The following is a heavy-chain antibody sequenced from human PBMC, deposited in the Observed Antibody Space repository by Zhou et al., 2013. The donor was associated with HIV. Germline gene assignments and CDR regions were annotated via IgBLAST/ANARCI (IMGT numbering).Heavy chain of an antibody. CDR2: INPPTGGST. J-gene: IGHJ4*02. D-gene: IGHD3-16*01. CDR3: ARDLGGSYWDY. Sequence: QVQLVQSGAEVKKPGASVKVSCKASGYTFTNYYIHWVRQAPGQGLEWMGVINPPTGGSTSYAQKFQGRVTMTRDTSTSTVYMELKSLRSEDTALYYCARDLGGSYWDYWGQGTLVTVSS. V-gene: IGHV1-46*01. CDR1: GYTFTNYY.